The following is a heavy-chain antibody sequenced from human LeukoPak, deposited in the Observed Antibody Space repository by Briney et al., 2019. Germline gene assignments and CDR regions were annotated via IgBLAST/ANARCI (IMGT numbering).Heavy chain of an antibody. CDR2: IYYSGST. CDR3: AREKYYYDSSVYLGAYYFTY. V-gene: IGHV4-59*12. Sequence: SETLSLTCTVSGGSISSYYWSWIRQPPGKGLEWIGYIYYSGSTNYNPSLKSRVTISVGTSKNQFSLKLSSVTAADTAVYYCAREKYYYDSSVYLGAYYFTYGGQETLVPVPS. D-gene: IGHD3-22*01. CDR1: GGSISSYY. J-gene: IGHJ4*02.